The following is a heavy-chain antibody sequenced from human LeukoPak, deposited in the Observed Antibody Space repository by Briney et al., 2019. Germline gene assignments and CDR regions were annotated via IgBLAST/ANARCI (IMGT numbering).Heavy chain of an antibody. Sequence: GGSLRLSCAAPGFTFSSYSMNWVRQAPGKGLDWVSYISSSSSTIYYAHSVKGRFTISRDNAKNSLYLQMNSLRDEDTAVYYCARDSYDYVGFDYWGQGTLVTVSS. CDR3: ARDSYDYVGFDY. CDR2: ISSSSSTI. J-gene: IGHJ4*02. CDR1: GFTFSSYS. V-gene: IGHV3-48*02. D-gene: IGHD5-12*01.